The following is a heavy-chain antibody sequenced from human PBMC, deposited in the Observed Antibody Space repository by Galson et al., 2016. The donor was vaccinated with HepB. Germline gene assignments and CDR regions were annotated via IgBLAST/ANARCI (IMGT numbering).Heavy chain of an antibody. CDR3: ARDGEPLYDYGMDV. Sequence: SVKVSCKASGYTFTSYRILWVRQAPGQSLEWMGWINVGNGITKYSEKVQGRVTITSDTSARTVHMELSSLISGDTAVYYWARDGEPLYDYGMDVWGQGTTVIVSS. J-gene: IGHJ6*02. CDR2: INVGNGIT. V-gene: IGHV1-3*01. CDR1: GYTFTSYR. D-gene: IGHD1-14*01.